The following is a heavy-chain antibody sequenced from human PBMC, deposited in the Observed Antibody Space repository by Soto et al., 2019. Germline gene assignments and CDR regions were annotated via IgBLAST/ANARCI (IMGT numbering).Heavy chain of an antibody. V-gene: IGHV5-10-1*01. CDR3: AREEIAAAGNYYYYSGMDV. CDR2: IDPSDSYT. Sequence: GEPLKISCRGSGYSFTSYWISWVSQMPGKGLEWMGRIDPSDSYTNYSPSFQGHVTISADKSISTAYLQWSSLKASDTAMYYCAREEIAAAGNYYYYSGMDVWGQGTTLTVSS. CDR1: GYSFTSYW. J-gene: IGHJ6*02. D-gene: IGHD6-13*01.